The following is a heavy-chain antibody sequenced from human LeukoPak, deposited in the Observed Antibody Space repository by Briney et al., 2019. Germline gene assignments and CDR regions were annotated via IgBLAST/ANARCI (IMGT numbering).Heavy chain of an antibody. Sequence: PGGSLRLSCAASGFTFDDYAMHWVRQAPGKGLEWVSGISWNSGSIGYADSVKGRFTISRDNAKNSLYPQMNSLRAEDTALYYCAKGRIVATMGSFDYWGQGTLVTVSS. V-gene: IGHV3-9*01. D-gene: IGHD5-12*01. CDR3: AKGRIVATMGSFDY. CDR2: ISWNSGSI. J-gene: IGHJ4*02. CDR1: GFTFDDYA.